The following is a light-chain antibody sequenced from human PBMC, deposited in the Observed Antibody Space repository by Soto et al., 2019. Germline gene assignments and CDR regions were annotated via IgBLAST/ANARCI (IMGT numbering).Light chain of an antibody. V-gene: IGKV3-20*01. Sequence: ETVMTESPATLSASPGERAPLSCRASQSVNTNLALYQQKPGQAPRLLIYGASNRATGIPDRFSGSGSGTDFTLTISRLEPEDFAVYYCQQYGSSGTFGQGTKVDI. CDR2: GAS. J-gene: IGKJ1*01. CDR3: QQYGSSGT. CDR1: QSVNTN.